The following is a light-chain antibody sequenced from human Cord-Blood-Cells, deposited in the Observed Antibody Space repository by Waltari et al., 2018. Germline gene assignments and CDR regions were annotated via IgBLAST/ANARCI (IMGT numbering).Light chain of an antibody. CDR2: EVS. Sequence: QSALTQPASVSGSPGQSITISCTGTSSDVGSYNLVSWYHQHPGKAPKLMIYEVSKRPSGVSNLFSGSKSGTTASLTISGLQAEDEADYYCCSYACSWVFGGGTKLTVL. CDR3: CSYACSWV. CDR1: SSDVGSYNL. V-gene: IGLV2-23*02. J-gene: IGLJ3*02.